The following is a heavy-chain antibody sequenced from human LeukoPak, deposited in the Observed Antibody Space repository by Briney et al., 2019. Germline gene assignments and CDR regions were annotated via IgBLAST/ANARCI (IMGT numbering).Heavy chain of an antibody. CDR2: INHSGST. V-gene: IGHV4-34*01. Sequence: SETLSLTCAAYGGSFSGYYWSWIRQPPGKGLEWIGEINHSGSTNYNPSLKSRVTISVDTSKNQFSLKLSSVTAADTAVYYCARSSSTRLNWFDPWGQGTLVTVSS. D-gene: IGHD2-2*01. CDR1: GGSFSGYY. J-gene: IGHJ5*02. CDR3: ARSSSTRLNWFDP.